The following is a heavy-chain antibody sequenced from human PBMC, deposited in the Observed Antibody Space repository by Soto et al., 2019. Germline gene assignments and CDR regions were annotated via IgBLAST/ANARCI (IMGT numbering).Heavy chain of an antibody. J-gene: IGHJ3*02. CDR1: GFTFSSYA. D-gene: IGHD4-17*01. Sequence: LRLSCAASGFTFSSYAMSWVRQAPGKGLEWVSAISGSGGNTYYADSVKGRFTISRDNSKNTLYLQMNSLRAEDTAVYYCAKDPRGFDYGAFDIWGQGTMVTVSS. CDR3: AKDPRGFDYGAFDI. CDR2: ISGSGGNT. V-gene: IGHV3-23*01.